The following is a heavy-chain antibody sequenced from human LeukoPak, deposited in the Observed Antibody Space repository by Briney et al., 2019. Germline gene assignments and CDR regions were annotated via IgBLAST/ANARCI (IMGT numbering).Heavy chain of an antibody. CDR1: GFTFSTYG. V-gene: IGHV3-30*18. CDR3: AKAPDY. J-gene: IGHJ4*02. Sequence: PGGSLRLSCTASGFTFSTYGMHWVRQAPGKGLEWVTLISYDGSTKYYSDSVKGRFTLSRDNSKNTLYLQMNSLRAEDTAVYYCAKAPDYWGQGTLVTVSS. CDR2: ISYDGSTK.